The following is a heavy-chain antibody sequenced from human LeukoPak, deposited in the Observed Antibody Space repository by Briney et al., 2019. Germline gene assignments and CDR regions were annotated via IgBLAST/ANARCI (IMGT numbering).Heavy chain of an antibody. CDR1: GFTFNYFW. D-gene: IGHD3-9*01. Sequence: GGSLRLSCAASGFTFNYFWMHWVRQVPGKGLVWVSGINNDGTATYYADYVKGRFTISRDNAKNTVYLQMNGLRPEDTTVYYCATLSEYWGQGTLVTVSS. CDR2: INNDGTAT. CDR3: ATLSEY. J-gene: IGHJ4*02. V-gene: IGHV3-74*01.